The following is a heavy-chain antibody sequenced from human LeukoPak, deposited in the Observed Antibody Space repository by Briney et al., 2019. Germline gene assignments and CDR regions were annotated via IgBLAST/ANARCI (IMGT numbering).Heavy chain of an antibody. CDR1: GFTFSSYA. J-gene: IGHJ4*02. V-gene: IGHV3-23*01. CDR3: AKDYYYDSSGYSY. CDR2: ISGSGGST. Sequence: GGSLRLSCAASGFTFSSYAMSWVRQAPGKGLEWVSAISGSGGSTYYADSVKGRFTISRGNSKNTLYLQMNSLGAEDTAVYYCAKDYYYDSSGYSYWGQGTLVTVSS. D-gene: IGHD3-22*01.